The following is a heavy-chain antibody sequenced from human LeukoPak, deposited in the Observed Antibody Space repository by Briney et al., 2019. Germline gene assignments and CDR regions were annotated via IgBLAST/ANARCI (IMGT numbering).Heavy chain of an antibody. Sequence: ASLKVSCTASGYTFTSYGISWVRQAPGQGLEWMGWISAYNGNTNYAQNLQGRVTMTTDTSTSTAYMELRSLRSDATAVYYCARVISMVRGVFNWFDPWGQGTLVTVSS. CDR3: ARVISMVRGVFNWFDP. CDR1: GYTFTSYG. CDR2: ISAYNGNT. D-gene: IGHD3-10*01. V-gene: IGHV1-18*01. J-gene: IGHJ5*02.